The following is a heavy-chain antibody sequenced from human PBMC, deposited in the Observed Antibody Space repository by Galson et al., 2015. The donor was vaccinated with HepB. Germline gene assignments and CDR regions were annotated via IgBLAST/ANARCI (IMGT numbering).Heavy chain of an antibody. CDR1: GYTFSNYW. CDR2: INTNGTDT. D-gene: IGHD6-19*01. Sequence: SVKLSCKASGYTFSNYWMHWVRQVTGKGLVWVARINTNGTDTPYADSMKGRITISRDNAKNTLYLQMNRLRAEDTAVYYCVRDAPLAVFDYWGQGSLVTVSS. J-gene: IGHJ4*01. CDR3: VRDAPLAVFDY. V-gene: IGHV3-74*01.